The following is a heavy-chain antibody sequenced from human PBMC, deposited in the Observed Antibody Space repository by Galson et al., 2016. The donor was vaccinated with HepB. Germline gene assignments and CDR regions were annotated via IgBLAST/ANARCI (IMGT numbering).Heavy chain of an antibody. J-gene: IGHJ4*02. CDR1: GGSISGGGYY. D-gene: IGHD6-19*01. V-gene: IGHV4-31*03. CDR2: IYYTGIS. CDR3: AKLGTLAGIQDVDY. Sequence: TLSLTCTVSGGSISGGGYYWNWIRQHPGKGLEWIGYIYYTGISYYNPSLKSRVTISVDTSKNEFSLKVRSVTAADTAVYYCAKLGTLAGIQDVDYWGQGTLVTVSS.